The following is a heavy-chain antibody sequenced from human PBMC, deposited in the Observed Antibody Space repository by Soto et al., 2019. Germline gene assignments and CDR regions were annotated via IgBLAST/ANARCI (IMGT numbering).Heavy chain of an antibody. CDR1: GGPISSGRSF. Sequence: TLSLTCTVSGGPISSGRSFWSWIRQLPGKGLELIGNIFYSGTTYYHPSLKSRVTISVDTSKNQFSLMLSYVTAADTAVYFCASGVLYWGQGTLVTVSS. D-gene: IGHD2-8*02. CDR2: IFYSGTT. CDR3: ASGVLY. J-gene: IGHJ1*01. V-gene: IGHV4-31*03.